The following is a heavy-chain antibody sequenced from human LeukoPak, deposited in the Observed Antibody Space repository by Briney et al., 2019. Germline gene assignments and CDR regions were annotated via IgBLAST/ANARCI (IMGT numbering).Heavy chain of an antibody. D-gene: IGHD5-24*01. V-gene: IGHV4-39*07. Sequence: SETLSLACSVSGGSIGSSSYYGGWIRQPPEKGLEWIGSVYYSGTTYYNPSLQSRVTISVDTSKNQLSLKLRSVTAADTAVYYCARDARDGYNSDWFDPWGQGTLVTVSS. CDR1: GGSIGSSSYY. CDR3: ARDARDGYNSDWFDP. CDR2: VYYSGTT. J-gene: IGHJ5*02.